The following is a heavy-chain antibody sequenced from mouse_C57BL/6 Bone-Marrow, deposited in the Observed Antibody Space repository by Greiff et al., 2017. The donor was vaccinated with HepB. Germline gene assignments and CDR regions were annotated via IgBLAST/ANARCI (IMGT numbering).Heavy chain of an antibody. V-gene: IGHV5-4*03. D-gene: IGHD2-3*01. CDR2: ISDGGSYT. J-gene: IGHJ3*01. CDR1: GFTFSSYA. Sequence: EVKLVESGGGLVKPGGSLKLSCAASGFTFSSYAMSWVRQTPEKRLEWVATISDGGSYTYYPDNVKGRFTISRDNAKNNLYLQMSHLKSEDTAMYYCARAAEDGSAYWGQGTLVTVSA. CDR3: ARAAEDGSAY.